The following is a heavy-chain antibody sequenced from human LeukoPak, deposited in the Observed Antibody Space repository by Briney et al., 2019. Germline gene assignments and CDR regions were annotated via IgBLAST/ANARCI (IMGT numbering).Heavy chain of an antibody. D-gene: IGHD3-16*02. Sequence: PGGSLRLSCAASGFTFSSSAMSWVRQAPGKGLEWVSAISGSGGSTYYADSVKGRFTISRDNSKNTLYLQMNSLRAEDTAVYYCAKEGLDFAGVFVNGFDYWGQGTLVTVSS. CDR1: GFTFSSSA. CDR3: AKEGLDFAGVFVNGFDY. J-gene: IGHJ4*02. CDR2: ISGSGGST. V-gene: IGHV3-23*01.